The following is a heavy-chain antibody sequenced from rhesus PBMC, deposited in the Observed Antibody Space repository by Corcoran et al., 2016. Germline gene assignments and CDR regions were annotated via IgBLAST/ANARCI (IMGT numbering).Heavy chain of an antibody. J-gene: IGHJ5-1*01. D-gene: IGHD6-13*01. V-gene: IGHV4-80*01. CDR3: AKSIAAGLRRFDV. CDR1: GASISNYW. CDR2: IKRNSGST. Sequence: QVQLQESGPGLVKPSETLSLTCAVSGASISNYWWNWIRQPPGKGLAWIAEIKRNSGSTNYTPSLKSRVTISKDASKSQFSLKLSSVTAADTAVYYCAKSIAAGLRRFDVWGPGVLVTVSS.